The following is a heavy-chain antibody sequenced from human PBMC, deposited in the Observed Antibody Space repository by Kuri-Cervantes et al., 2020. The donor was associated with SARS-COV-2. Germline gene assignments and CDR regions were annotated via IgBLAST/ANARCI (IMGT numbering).Heavy chain of an antibody. CDR2: IIPILGTA. J-gene: IGHJ4*02. Sequence: SVKVSCKASGGTFSSYAISWVRQAPGQGLEWMGRIIPILGTANYAQKFQGRVTITADKSTSTAYMELSSLRSEDTAVYYYAPYGGERIAVAGWGQGTLVTVSS. CDR1: GGTFSSYA. V-gene: IGHV1-69*04. D-gene: IGHD6-19*01. CDR3: APYGGERIAVAG.